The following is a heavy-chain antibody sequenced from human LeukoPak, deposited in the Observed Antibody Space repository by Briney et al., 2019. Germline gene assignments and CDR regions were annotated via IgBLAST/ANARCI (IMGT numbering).Heavy chain of an antibody. CDR1: GGSISSYY. J-gene: IGHJ4*02. CDR2: IYYSGST. Sequence: SETLSLTCTVSGGSISSYYWSWIRQPPGKGLVWIGHIYYSGSTNHNPSLKSRVTISIDTSKNQFSLRLSSVTAADTAVYYCARGAAGYSYGWGQGTLVTVSS. D-gene: IGHD5-18*01. V-gene: IGHV4-59*01. CDR3: ARGAAGYSYG.